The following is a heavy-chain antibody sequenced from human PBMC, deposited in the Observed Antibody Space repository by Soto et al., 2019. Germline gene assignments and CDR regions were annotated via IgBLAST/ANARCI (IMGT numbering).Heavy chain of an antibody. CDR1: GYSFTSYW. D-gene: IGHD2-15*01. Sequence: GASLKISCKGSGYSFTSYWIRCVRQMPGKGLEWKGRIDPSDSYSNYSPSFQGHVTISADKSISSAYLQWSSLKASDTAMYYCARHTSYCSGGSCYSGYYYYGMDVWGQGTTVTVSS. CDR3: ARHTSYCSGGSCYSGYYYYGMDV. J-gene: IGHJ6*02. CDR2: IDPSDSYS. V-gene: IGHV5-10-1*01.